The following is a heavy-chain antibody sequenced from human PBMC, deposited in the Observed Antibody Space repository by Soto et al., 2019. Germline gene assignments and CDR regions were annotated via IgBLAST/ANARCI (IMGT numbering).Heavy chain of an antibody. J-gene: IGHJ5*02. CDR2: INPTERRT. CDR1: GYPFTSYH. CDR3: ARGREYSFGYNWFDP. D-gene: IGHD5-12*01. V-gene: IGHV1-46*01. Sequence: QVQLVQSGAEVRKPGASLKLSCQTSGYPFTSYHMHWVRQAPGQGLEWMGVINPTERRTRYSQRFQDSVTMNRDTSTRTVYMELSSLRSEDTATYFCARGREYSFGYNWFDPWGQGTLVTVSS.